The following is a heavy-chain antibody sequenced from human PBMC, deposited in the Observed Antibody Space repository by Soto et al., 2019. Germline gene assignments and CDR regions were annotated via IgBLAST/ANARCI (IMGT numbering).Heavy chain of an antibody. V-gene: IGHV4-39*01. CDR2: IYYSGST. CDR3: ARLSSSVVIGDY. CDR1: GGSISSSSYY. Sequence: PSETLSLTCTVSGGSISSSSYYWGWIRQPPGKGLEWIGSIYYSGSTYYNPSLKSRVTISVDTSKNQLSLKLSSVTAADTAVYYCARLSSSVVIGDYWGQGTLVTVSS. D-gene: IGHD3-22*01. J-gene: IGHJ4*02.